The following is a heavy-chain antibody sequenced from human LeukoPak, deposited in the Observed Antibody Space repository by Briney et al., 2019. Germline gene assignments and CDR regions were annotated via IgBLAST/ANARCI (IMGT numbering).Heavy chain of an antibody. J-gene: IGHJ4*02. Sequence: SEKVSRMASVGTFNSYAISWVRQAPGQGLEWMGGVIPILGTANYAHKFQGRVTITADEYTSTAYMELSSLRSEDTAVYYCARGYDCSGGSCYSFDYWGKGTLVTVSS. CDR2: VIPILGTA. V-gene: IGHV1-69*01. CDR1: VGTFNSYA. D-gene: IGHD2-15*01. CDR3: ARGYDCSGGSCYSFDY.